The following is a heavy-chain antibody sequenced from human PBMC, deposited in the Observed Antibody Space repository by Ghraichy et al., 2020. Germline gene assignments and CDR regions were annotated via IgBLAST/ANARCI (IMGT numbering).Heavy chain of an antibody. CDR2: ISSSGSTI. D-gene: IGHD5-18*01. V-gene: IGHV3-48*03. CDR3: ARDRDVDTSNPFWYYYYGMDV. CDR1: GFTFSSYE. J-gene: IGHJ6*02. Sequence: GGSLRLSCAASGFTFSSYEMNWVRQAPGKGLEWVSYISSSGSTIYYADSVKGRFTISRDNAKNSLYLQMNSLRAEDTAVYYCARDRDVDTSNPFWYYYYGMDVWGQGTTVTVPS.